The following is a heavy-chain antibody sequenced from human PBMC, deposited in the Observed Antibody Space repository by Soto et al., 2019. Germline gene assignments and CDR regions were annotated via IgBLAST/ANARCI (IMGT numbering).Heavy chain of an antibody. CDR2: TFSSGST. CDR3: AREGSYSAYNFAHGIQLWSFDF. Sequence: ASETLSLTCTVSGGSINTFYWSWVRQPAGKGLEWIGRTFSSGSTSFNPSLESRVAMSVDTSKNHFSLNLSSVTAADMAVYYCAREGSYSAYNFAHGIQLWSFDFWGQGALVTVS. D-gene: IGHD5-12*01. CDR1: GGSINTFY. J-gene: IGHJ4*02. V-gene: IGHV4-4*07.